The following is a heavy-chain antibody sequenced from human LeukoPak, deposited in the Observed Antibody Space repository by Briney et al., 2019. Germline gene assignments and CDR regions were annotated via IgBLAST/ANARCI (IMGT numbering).Heavy chain of an antibody. D-gene: IGHD6-19*01. V-gene: IGHV4-34*01. CDR3: ARLRSSLWYGMDV. CDR1: GGSLSGYF. Sequence: SETLSLTCTVFGGSLSGYFWSWIRQPPGKGLEWIGEINHSGTTNQMPSLKSRVTISLDTSKNQFSLRLTSVTAADTAVYYCARLRSSLWYGMDVWGQGTTVTVSS. J-gene: IGHJ6*02. CDR2: INHSGTT.